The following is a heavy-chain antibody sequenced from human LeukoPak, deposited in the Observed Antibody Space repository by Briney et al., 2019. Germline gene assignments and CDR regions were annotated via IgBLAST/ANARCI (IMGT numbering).Heavy chain of an antibody. Sequence: PSETLSLTCTVSGGSISSYYWSWIRQPPGKGLEWIGYIYYSGSTNYNPSLKSRVTISVDTSKNQFSLKLSSLTAADTAVYYCASSYSGSLYWYFDLWGRGTLVTVSS. J-gene: IGHJ2*01. CDR2: IYYSGST. CDR3: ASSYSGSLYWYFDL. D-gene: IGHD1-26*01. CDR1: GGSISSYY. V-gene: IGHV4-59*01.